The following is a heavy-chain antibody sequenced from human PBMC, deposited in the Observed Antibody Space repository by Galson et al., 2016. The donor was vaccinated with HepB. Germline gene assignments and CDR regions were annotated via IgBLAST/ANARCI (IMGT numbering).Heavy chain of an antibody. CDR2: IGTAGHT. V-gene: IGHV3-13*04. Sequence: SLRLSCAASGFTFSSHDMHWVRQATGKGLEWVSAIGTAGHTFYSGSVKGRFTISRENAKNSFFLQMNSLRAGDTAVYYCAREYSGPGEAFDIWGQGTMVTVSS. J-gene: IGHJ3*02. CDR3: AREYSGPGEAFDI. CDR1: GFTFSSHD. D-gene: IGHD6-19*01.